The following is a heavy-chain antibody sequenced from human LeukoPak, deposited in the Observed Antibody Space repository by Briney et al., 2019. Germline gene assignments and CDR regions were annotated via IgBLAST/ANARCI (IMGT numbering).Heavy chain of an antibody. J-gene: IGHJ4*02. CDR1: GFTFSSYG. CDR2: IWYDGSNK. D-gene: IGHD6-13*01. V-gene: IGHV3-33*01. CDR3: ARDEGGTLYSRSLVDY. Sequence: GGSLRLSCAASGFTFSSYGMHWVRQAPGKGLEWVAVIWYDGSNKYYADSVKGRFTISRDNSKNTLYLQMNSLRAEDTAVYYCARDEGGTLYSRSLVDYWGQGTLVSVSS.